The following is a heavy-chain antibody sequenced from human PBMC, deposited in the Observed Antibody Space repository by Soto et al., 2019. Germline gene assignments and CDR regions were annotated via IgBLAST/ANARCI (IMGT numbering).Heavy chain of an antibody. CDR2: INHSGST. CDR1: GGSFSGYY. Sequence: QVQLQQWGAGLLKPSETLSLTCAVYGGSFSGYYWSWIRQPPGKGLEWIGEINHSGSTNYNPSLKIRVTISVDTSKNQFSLKLSSVTAADTAVYYCARVAPRTVTLDYWGQGTLVTVSS. CDR3: ARVAPRTVTLDY. J-gene: IGHJ4*02. V-gene: IGHV4-34*01. D-gene: IGHD4-17*01.